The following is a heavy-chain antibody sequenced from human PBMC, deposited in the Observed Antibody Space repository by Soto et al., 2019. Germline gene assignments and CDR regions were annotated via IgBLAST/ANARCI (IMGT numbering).Heavy chain of an antibody. Sequence: SSYARILDKKAPGKGLEWVSAISGSGGSTYYADSVKGRFTISRDNSKNTLYLQMNSLRAEDTAVYYCAKGNGYSSSWPFDYWGQGTLVTVSS. CDR1: SSYA. V-gene: IGHV3-23*01. CDR2: ISGSGGST. J-gene: IGHJ4*02. D-gene: IGHD6-13*01. CDR3: AKGNGYSSSWPFDY.